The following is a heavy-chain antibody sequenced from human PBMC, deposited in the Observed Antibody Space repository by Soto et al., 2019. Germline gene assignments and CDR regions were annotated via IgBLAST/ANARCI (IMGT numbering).Heavy chain of an antibody. Sequence: PGGSLRLSWAASGFTFSSYWMSWFRQAPGKGLEWVANIKQDGSEKYYVDSVKGRFTISRDNAKNSLYLQMNSLRAEDTAVYYCARDAGYYDSSGYYYWGQGTLVTVSS. V-gene: IGHV3-7*01. CDR1: GFTFSSYW. D-gene: IGHD3-22*01. CDR2: IKQDGSEK. J-gene: IGHJ4*02. CDR3: ARDAGYYDSSGYYY.